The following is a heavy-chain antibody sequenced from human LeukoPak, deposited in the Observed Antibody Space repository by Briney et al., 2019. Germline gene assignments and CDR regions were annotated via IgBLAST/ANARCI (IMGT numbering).Heavy chain of an antibody. Sequence: SETLSLTCTVSGGSISSSSYYWGWIRQPPGKGLEWIGYIYYSGSTNYNPSLKSRVTISVDTSKNQFSLKLSSVTAADTAVYYCAGMYYDFWSGYYHPSYFDYWGQGTLVTVSS. J-gene: IGHJ4*02. CDR3: AGMYYDFWSGYYHPSYFDY. CDR2: IYYSGST. V-gene: IGHV4-61*05. D-gene: IGHD3-3*01. CDR1: GGSISSSSYY.